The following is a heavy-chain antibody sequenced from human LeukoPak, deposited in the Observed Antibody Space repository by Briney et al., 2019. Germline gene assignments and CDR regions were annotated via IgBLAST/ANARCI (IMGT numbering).Heavy chain of an antibody. CDR2: MYHSGST. CDR3: ARGVYSGYDLRLTLRN. Sequence: KPSGTLSPTCAVSGGSISSSNWWSWVRQPPGKGLEWIGEMYHSGSTNYNPSLKSRVTISVDKSKNQFSLKLSSVTAADTAVYYCARGVYSGYDLRLTLRNWGQGTLVTVSS. J-gene: IGHJ4*02. D-gene: IGHD5-12*01. V-gene: IGHV4-4*02. CDR1: GGSISSSNW.